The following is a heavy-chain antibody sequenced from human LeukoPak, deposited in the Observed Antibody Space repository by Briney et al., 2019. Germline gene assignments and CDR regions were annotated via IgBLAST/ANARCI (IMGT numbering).Heavy chain of an antibody. CDR3: ARDPSSGYDYYYYYGMDV. J-gene: IGHJ6*02. V-gene: IGHV3-48*04. D-gene: IGHD5-12*01. CDR1: GFTFSSYS. CDR2: ISSSSSTI. Sequence: PGGSLRLSCAASGFTFSSYSMNWVRQAPGKGLEWVSYISSSSSTIYYADSVKGRFTISRDNAKNSLYLQMNSLRAEDTAVYYCARDPSSGYDYYYYYGMDVWGQGTTVTVSS.